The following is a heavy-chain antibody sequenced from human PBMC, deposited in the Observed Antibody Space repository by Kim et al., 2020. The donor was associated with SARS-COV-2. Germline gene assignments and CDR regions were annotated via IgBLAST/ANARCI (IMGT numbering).Heavy chain of an antibody. D-gene: IGHD6-19*01. V-gene: IGHV1-3*01. J-gene: IGHJ4*02. CDR3: ARNAPYSRGWYEFDY. Sequence: QKFQGSVTITRDTSASTAYLELSSLRSDDTAVYYCARNAPYSRGWYEFDYWGQGTLVTVSS.